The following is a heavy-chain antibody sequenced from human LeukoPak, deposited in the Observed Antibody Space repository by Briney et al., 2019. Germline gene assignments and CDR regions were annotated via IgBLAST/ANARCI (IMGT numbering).Heavy chain of an antibody. Sequence: PGGSLRLSCAASGFTFSNYWMSWVRQAPGKGLEWVANIKQDGNEKYYVDSVKGRFTISRDNAKNSLYLQMNSLRAEDMAMYYCARGSGTYYNYWGQGTLVTVSS. D-gene: IGHD1-26*01. CDR2: IKQDGNEK. CDR3: ARGSGTYYNY. V-gene: IGHV3-7*01. J-gene: IGHJ4*02. CDR1: GFTFSNYW.